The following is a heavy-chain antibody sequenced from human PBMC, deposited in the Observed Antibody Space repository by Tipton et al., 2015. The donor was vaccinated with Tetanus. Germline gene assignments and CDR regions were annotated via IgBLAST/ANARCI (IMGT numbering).Heavy chain of an antibody. CDR1: GFTVSSNY. CDR2: IYSGGST. D-gene: IGHD2-15*01. J-gene: IGHJ4*02. CDR3: ARDWGYCSGGSCYAGDY. Sequence: SLRLSCAASGFTVSSNYMSWVRQAPGKGLEWVSVIYSGGSTYYADSVKGRFTISRDNSKNTLYLQMNSLRAEDTAVYYCARDWGYCSGGSCYAGDYWGQGTLVTVSS. V-gene: IGHV3-53*01.